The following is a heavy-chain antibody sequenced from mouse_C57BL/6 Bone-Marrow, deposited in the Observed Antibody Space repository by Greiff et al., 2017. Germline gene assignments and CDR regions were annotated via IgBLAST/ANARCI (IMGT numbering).Heavy chain of an antibody. CDR3: ARYHYGSSYGY. CDR1: GYTFTSYT. V-gene: IGHV1-4*01. D-gene: IGHD1-1*01. CDR2: INPSSGYT. Sequence: VQLQESGAELARPGASVKMSCKASGYTFTSYTMHWVKQRPGQGLEWIGYINPSSGYTKYNQKFKDKATLTADKSSSTAYMRLSSLTSEDSAVYYCARYHYGSSYGYWGQGTTLTVSS. J-gene: IGHJ2*01.